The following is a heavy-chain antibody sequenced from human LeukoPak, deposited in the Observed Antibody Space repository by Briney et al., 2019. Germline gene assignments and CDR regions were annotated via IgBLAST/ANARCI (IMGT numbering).Heavy chain of an antibody. CDR1: GCPLHPYF. V-gene: IGHV4-59*08. CDR3: ARRRTSGKFQELHFDH. CDR2: IYLRGNT. D-gene: IGHD1-7*01. Sequence: SEALSLTRPLSGCPLHPYFWRWIRPPPGKGLAGIGYIYLRGNTNYNPSLKSRVTISVDTSKNQFSLRLSSVTAADTAVYYCARRRTSGKFQELHFDHWGQGTLVTVSS. J-gene: IGHJ4*02.